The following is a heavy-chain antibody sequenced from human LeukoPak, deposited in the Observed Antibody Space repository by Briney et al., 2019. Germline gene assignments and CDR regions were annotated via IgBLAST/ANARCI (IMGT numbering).Heavy chain of an antibody. D-gene: IGHD6-13*01. CDR1: GYTFTDFY. Sequence: ASVKVSCKASGYTFTDFYMLWVRQAPGQGLEWMGWINPNSGGTDYAQKFQGRVTMTRDTSTSTAYMELSRLRSDDTAVYYCATDPTPGIAAAGTGNAFDYWGQGTLVTVSS. CDR3: ATDPTPGIAAAGTGNAFDY. V-gene: IGHV1-2*02. J-gene: IGHJ4*02. CDR2: INPNSGGT.